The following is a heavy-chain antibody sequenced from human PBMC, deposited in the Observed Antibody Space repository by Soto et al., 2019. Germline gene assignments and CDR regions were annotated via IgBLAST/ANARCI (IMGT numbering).Heavy chain of an antibody. CDR3: ASVTFGGIVLAH. CDR1: SASFSKYY. D-gene: IGHD3-16*01. J-gene: IGHJ4*02. V-gene: IGHV4-59*01. CDR2: IYFNGNT. Sequence: LSLTCTVSSASFSKYYWTWIRQPPGKGLEWIGYIYFNGNTKYNPSLEGRLTISIDTSKKEFSLKLTSVTAADAAVYYCASVTFGGIVLAHWGQGTLVTVSS.